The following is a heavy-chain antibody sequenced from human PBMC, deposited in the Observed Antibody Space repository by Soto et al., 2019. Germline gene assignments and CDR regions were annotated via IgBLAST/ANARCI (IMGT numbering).Heavy chain of an antibody. D-gene: IGHD4-4*01. J-gene: IGHJ4*02. CDR3: ARGASAGQYGY. CDR2: INGGGSST. Sequence: EVQLVESGGGLVQPGGSLRLSCAASGSTFSSYWMHWVRQAPGKGLVWVSRINGGGSSTSYADSVKGRFTISRDNAKNTLYLQMNSLRAEDTAVYYCARGASAGQYGYWGQGTLVTVSS. V-gene: IGHV3-74*01. CDR1: GSTFSSYW.